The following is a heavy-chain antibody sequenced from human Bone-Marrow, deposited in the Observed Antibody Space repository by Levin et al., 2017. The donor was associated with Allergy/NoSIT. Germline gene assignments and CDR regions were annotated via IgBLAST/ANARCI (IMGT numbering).Heavy chain of an antibody. CDR3: TTDSVVSRV. V-gene: IGHV3-15*01. J-gene: IGHJ4*02. D-gene: IGHD2-15*01. Sequence: ETLSLTCAASGFTLSNVRISWVRQAPGKGLEWVGHINTIADGGTADSAAPVKGRFIISRDDSKNTLYLQMNNLKTEDTAVYYCTTDSVVSRVWGQGTLVIVSS. CDR1: GFTLSNVR. CDR2: INTIADGGTA.